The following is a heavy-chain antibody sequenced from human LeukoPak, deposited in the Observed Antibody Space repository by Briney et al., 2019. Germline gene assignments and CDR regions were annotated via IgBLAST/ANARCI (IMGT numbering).Heavy chain of an antibody. CDR2: ITYDGSNK. Sequence: GRSLRLSCAASGFSFKDYNMHWVRQAPGKGLEWVAVITYDGSNKYYTDSVKGRFTISRDNSKSTLYLQMNSLRAEDTAVYYCAKGGYCSGGSCYAVGPTDLYFDYWGQGTLVTVSS. V-gene: IGHV3-30*18. D-gene: IGHD2-15*01. CDR1: GFSFKDYN. J-gene: IGHJ4*02. CDR3: AKGGYCSGGSCYAVGPTDLYFDY.